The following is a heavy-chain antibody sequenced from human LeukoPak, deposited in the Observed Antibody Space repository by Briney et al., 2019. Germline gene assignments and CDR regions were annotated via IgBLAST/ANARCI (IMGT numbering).Heavy chain of an antibody. V-gene: IGHV5-10-1*01. J-gene: IGHJ5*02. D-gene: IGHD2-15*01. CDR1: GYSFTNYW. CDR2: IDPSDSYT. Sequence: GESLKISCKGSGYSFTNYWISWVRQMPGKGLEWMGKIDPSDSYTNYSPSFQGHVTISADKSISTTYLQWSSLKASDTAMYYCARGYCSGSSCNWFDPWGQGTLVTVSS. CDR3: ARGYCSGSSCNWFDP.